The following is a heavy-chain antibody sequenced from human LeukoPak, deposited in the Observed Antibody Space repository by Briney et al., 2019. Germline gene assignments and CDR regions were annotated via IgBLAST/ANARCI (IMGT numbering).Heavy chain of an antibody. V-gene: IGHV1-8*01. CDR2: MNPNSGNT. CDR3: ARVGLYYDFWSGINYYYGMDV. Sequence: GASVKVSCKASGYTFTSYDINWVRQATGQGLEWMGWMNPNSGNTGYAQKFQGRVTMTRNTSISTAYMELSSLRSEDTAVYYCARVGLYYDFWSGINYYYGMDVWGQGTTVTVSS. D-gene: IGHD3-3*01. J-gene: IGHJ6*02. CDR1: GYTFTSYD.